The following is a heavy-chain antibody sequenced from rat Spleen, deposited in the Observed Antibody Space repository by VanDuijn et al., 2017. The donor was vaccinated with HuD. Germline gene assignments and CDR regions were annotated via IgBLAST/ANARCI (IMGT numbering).Heavy chain of an antibody. CDR2: ISYDGSST. CDR1: GFTFKNYW. V-gene: IGHV5-29*01. CDR3: TRRGFLSNWYFDF. D-gene: IGHD4-4*01. Sequence: EVQLVESGGGLVQPGRSLKLSCVASGFTFKNYWMAWVRQAPTKGLEWVATISYDGSSTYYRDSVKGRFTISRDNAESTLYLQMDSLRSEDTATYYCTRRGFLSNWYFDFWGPGTMVTVSS. J-gene: IGHJ1*01.